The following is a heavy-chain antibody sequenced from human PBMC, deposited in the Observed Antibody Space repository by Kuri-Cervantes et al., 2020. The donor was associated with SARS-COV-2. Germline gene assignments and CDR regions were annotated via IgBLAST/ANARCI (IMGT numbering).Heavy chain of an antibody. CDR3: ARQGGFYSGWYDDAFDI. CDR1: GFTFSSYA. Sequence: GESLRLSCAASGFTFSSYAMHWVRQAPGKGLEWVAVISYDGSNKYYADSVKGRFTISRDNSKNTLYLQMNSLRAEDTAVYYCARQGGFYSGWYDDAFDIWGQGTMVTVSS. CDR2: ISYDGSNK. D-gene: IGHD6-19*01. J-gene: IGHJ3*02. V-gene: IGHV3-30*01.